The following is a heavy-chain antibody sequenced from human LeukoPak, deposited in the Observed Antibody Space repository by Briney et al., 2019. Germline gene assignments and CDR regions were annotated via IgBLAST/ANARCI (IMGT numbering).Heavy chain of an antibody. D-gene: IGHD2-21*01. Sequence: SETLSLTCAVYGGSFSGYYWSWIRQPPGKGLEWIREINHSGSTNYNPSLKSRVTISVDTSKNQFSLKLSSVTAADTAVYYCSRVEPGLLHIYAMDVWGQGTTVTVSS. CDR1: GGSFSGYY. CDR2: INHSGST. CDR3: SRVEPGLLHIYAMDV. V-gene: IGHV4-34*01. J-gene: IGHJ6*02.